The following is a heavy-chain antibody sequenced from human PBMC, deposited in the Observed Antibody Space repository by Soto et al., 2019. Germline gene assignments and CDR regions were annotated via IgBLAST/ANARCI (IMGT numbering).Heavy chain of an antibody. D-gene: IGHD3-22*01. V-gene: IGHV3-23*01. CDR3: AKDWESYYYASSGYFPPASY. CDR1: GFTFSSYA. J-gene: IGHJ4*02. CDR2: ISGSGGST. Sequence: GGSLRLSCAASGFTFSSYAMSWVRQAPGKGLEWVSAISGSGGSTYYADSVKGRFTISRDNSKNTLYLQMNSLRAEDTAVYYCAKDWESYYYASSGYFPPASYWGQGTLVTVSS.